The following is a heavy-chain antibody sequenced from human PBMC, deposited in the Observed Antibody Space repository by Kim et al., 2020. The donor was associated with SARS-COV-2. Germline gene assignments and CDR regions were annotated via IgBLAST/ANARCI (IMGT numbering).Heavy chain of an antibody. CDR1: GYTFTSYG. J-gene: IGHJ6*02. CDR2: ISAYNGNT. Sequence: VSVKVSCKASGYTFTSYGISWVRQAPGQGLEWIGWISAYNGNTNYAQKLQGRVTITTYTSTSTAYMELSRLRSHDTAVYSCARDIAARQQAYGMDVWGQGTTVTVSS. CDR3: ARDIAARQQAYGMDV. V-gene: IGHV1-18*01. D-gene: IGHD6-6*01.